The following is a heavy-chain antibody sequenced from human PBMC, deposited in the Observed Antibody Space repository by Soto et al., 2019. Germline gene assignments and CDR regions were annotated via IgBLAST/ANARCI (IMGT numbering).Heavy chain of an antibody. Sequence: QVQLVQSGAEVKKPGASVKVSCKASGYTFTSYDINWVRQATGQGLEWMGWMNPNSGNTGYAQKFQGRVTMTRNTSKSTAYIGLRRLGSEDQAVYYRGRVGSYFDYWGQGTLVTVPS. CDR3: GRVGSYFDY. V-gene: IGHV1-8*01. D-gene: IGHD1-26*01. CDR1: GYTFTSYD. J-gene: IGHJ4*02. CDR2: MNPNSGNT.